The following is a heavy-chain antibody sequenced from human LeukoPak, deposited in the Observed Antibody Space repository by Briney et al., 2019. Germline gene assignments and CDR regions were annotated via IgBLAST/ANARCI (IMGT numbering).Heavy chain of an antibody. D-gene: IGHD3-10*01. J-gene: IGHJ5*02. V-gene: IGHV3-23*01. CDR3: AKDVTMVRGVINNWFDP. CDR2: ISGSGGST. Sequence: GSLRLSCAASGFTFSSYAMSWVRQAPGKGLEWVSAISGSGGSTYYADSVKGRFTISRDNSKNTLYLQMNSLRAEDTAVYYCAKDVTMVRGVINNWFDPWGQGTLVTVSP. CDR1: GFTFSSYA.